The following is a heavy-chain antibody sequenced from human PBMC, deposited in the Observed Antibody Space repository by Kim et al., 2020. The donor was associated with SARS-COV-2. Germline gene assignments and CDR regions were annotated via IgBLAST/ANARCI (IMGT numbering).Heavy chain of an antibody. CDR1: GFIFSDYY. D-gene: IGHD2-21*01. J-gene: IGHJ6*02. CDR3: ARVRANRWPLRYYYGMDV. V-gene: IGHV3-11*03. Sequence: GGSLRLSCAVSGFIFSDYYMSWIRQAPGKGLEWVSYISSNSIYTNYADSVKGRFTISRDNAKNSLYLQMNSLRAEDTAVYYCARVRANRWPLRYYYGMDVWGQGTTVTVSS. CDR2: ISSNSIYT.